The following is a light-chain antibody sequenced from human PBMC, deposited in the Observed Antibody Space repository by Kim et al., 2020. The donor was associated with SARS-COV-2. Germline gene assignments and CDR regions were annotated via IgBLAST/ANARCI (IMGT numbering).Light chain of an antibody. Sequence: SVGDPVTLSCLASQGITNSFAWFHPKPGNVPHPLIYAASSLQRGVPSRFSGSGSGTQFTLTISSLQPEDFASYSCLQHNSYPPTFGQGTTVDIK. V-gene: IGKV1-17*03. CDR2: AAS. J-gene: IGKJ1*01. CDR3: LQHNSYPPT. CDR1: QGITNS.